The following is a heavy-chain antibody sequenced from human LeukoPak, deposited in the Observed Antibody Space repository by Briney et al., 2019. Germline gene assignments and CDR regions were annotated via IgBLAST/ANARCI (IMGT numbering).Heavy chain of an antibody. V-gene: IGHV3-23*01. CDR2: ISGSGGST. Sequence: PGGSLRLSCAASGFTFSSYAMSWVRQAPGKGLEWVSAISGSGGSTYYADSVKGRFTISRDNSKNTLYLQMNSLRAEDTAVYYCAKTGDSSGYYNYYFDYWGQGTLVTVSS. CDR1: GFTFSSYA. D-gene: IGHD3-22*01. J-gene: IGHJ4*02. CDR3: AKTGDSSGYYNYYFDY.